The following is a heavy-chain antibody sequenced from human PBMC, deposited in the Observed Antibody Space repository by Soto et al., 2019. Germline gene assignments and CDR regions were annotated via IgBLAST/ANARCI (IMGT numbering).Heavy chain of an antibody. J-gene: IGHJ4*02. CDR2: INHSGST. D-gene: IGHD2-21*01. CDR1: GGSFSGYY. Sequence: PSETLPLTCAVYGGSFSGYYWSWIRQPPGKGLEWIGEINHSGSTNYNPSLKSRVTISVDTSKNQFSLKLSSVTAADTAVYYCARGYSYWGQGTLVTVSS. CDR3: ARGYSY. V-gene: IGHV4-34*01.